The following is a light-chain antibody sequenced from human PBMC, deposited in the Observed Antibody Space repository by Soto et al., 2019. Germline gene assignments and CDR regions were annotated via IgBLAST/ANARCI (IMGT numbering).Light chain of an antibody. CDR3: QQYNNWPLT. Sequence: EIVMTQSPGTLPVSPGERATLSCRASRSISRNLAWHQQKPGQAPRLLIYAASTRATGIPARFSGSGSGTEFTLTISSLQSEDFAVYYCQQYNNWPLTFGGGTKVDIK. CDR1: RSISRN. V-gene: IGKV3-15*01. CDR2: AAS. J-gene: IGKJ4*01.